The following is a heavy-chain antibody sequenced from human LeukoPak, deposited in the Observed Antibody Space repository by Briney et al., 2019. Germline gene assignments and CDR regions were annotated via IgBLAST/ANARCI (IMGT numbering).Heavy chain of an antibody. CDR1: GGSISSSSYY. Sequence: SETLSLTCTVSGGSISSSSYYWGWIRQPPGKGLEWIASIYYSGSAYYNPSLKSRVTISVDTSKNQFSLKLSSVTAADTAVYYCARDKTSTWEYNWFDPWGQGTLVTVSS. V-gene: IGHV4-39*07. CDR2: IYYSGSA. D-gene: IGHD1-26*01. J-gene: IGHJ5*02. CDR3: ARDKTSTWEYNWFDP.